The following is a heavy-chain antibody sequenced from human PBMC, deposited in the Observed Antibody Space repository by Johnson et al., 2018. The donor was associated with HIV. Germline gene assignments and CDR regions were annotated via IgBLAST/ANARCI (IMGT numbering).Heavy chain of an antibody. Sequence: VQLVESGGGVERPGGSLRLSCVASGFTFSSYGLSWVRQAPGKGLEWVSAISGSGGSTFYADTMKGRFTISRDNSKSTLYLQMNSLRAEDTAVYYCARRGNYLADAFEIWGQGTMVTVSS. V-gene: IGHV3-23*04. D-gene: IGHD1-7*01. CDR1: GFTFSSYG. CDR3: ARRGNYLADAFEI. CDR2: ISGSGGST. J-gene: IGHJ3*02.